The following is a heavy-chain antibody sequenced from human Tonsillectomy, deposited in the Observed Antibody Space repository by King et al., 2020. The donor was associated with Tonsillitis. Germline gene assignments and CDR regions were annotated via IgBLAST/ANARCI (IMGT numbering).Heavy chain of an antibody. CDR1: GGTFSSYA. V-gene: IGHV1-69*09. Sequence: QLVQSGAEVKKPGSSVKVSCKASGGTFSSYAISWVRQAPGQGLEWMGRIIPILGIANYAQKFQGRVTITADKSTSTAYMELSSLRSEDTAVYYCAIDRGSEYYYDSSGYYSDYWGQGTLVTVSS. J-gene: IGHJ4*02. CDR3: AIDRGSEYYYDSSGYYSDY. D-gene: IGHD3-22*01. CDR2: IIPILGIA.